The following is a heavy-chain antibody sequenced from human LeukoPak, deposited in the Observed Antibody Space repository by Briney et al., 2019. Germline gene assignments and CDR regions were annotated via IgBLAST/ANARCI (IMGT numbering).Heavy chain of an antibody. V-gene: IGHV4-59*08. CDR1: GGSISSYY. J-gene: IGHJ4*02. Sequence: SETLSLTCTVSGGSISSYYWSWIRQPPGKGLEWIGYIYYSGSTNYNPSLKSRVTISVDTSKNQLSLKLSSVTAADTAVYYCARQKGGSGLGYWGQGTLVTVSS. D-gene: IGHD3-10*01. CDR2: IYYSGST. CDR3: ARQKGGSGLGY.